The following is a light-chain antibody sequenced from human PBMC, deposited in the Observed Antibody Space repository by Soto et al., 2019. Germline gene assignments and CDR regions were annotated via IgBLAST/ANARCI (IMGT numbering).Light chain of an antibody. Sequence: DIQMTHSPSSLSASVGDRVTITCQAGQDISNYLNWYQQKPGIAPKLLIYDASNLETGVPSRFSGSGSGTDFTFTISSLQTEDLATYYCQQYEDLPLSFGPGTKVDIK. CDR1: QDISNY. CDR3: QQYEDLPLS. V-gene: IGKV1-33*01. CDR2: DAS. J-gene: IGKJ3*01.